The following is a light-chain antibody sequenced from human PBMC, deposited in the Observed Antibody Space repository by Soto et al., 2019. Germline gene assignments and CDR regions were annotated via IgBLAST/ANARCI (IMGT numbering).Light chain of an antibody. J-gene: IGLJ2*01. Sequence: QSVLTQPASVSGSPGQSITISCTGTSSDVGSYNLVSWYQQHPGKGPKLMIYEVTKRPSGVSYRFSGSKSGNTASLTISGLQAEDEADYYCSSYASSITVIFGGGNKVTVL. CDR3: SSYASSITVI. CDR1: SSDVGSYNL. V-gene: IGLV2-23*02. CDR2: EVT.